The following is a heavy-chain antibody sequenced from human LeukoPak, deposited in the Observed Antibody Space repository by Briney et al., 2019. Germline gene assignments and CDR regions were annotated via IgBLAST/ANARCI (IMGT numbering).Heavy chain of an antibody. D-gene: IGHD4-23*01. J-gene: IGHJ3*02. CDR3: AREAMVVTGGHAFDI. Sequence: SVKVSCKASGGTFSSYAISWVRQAPGQGLEWMGRIIPIFGTANYAQKFQGRVTITTDESTSTAYMELSSLRSEDTAVYYCAREAMVVTGGHAFDIWGQGSMVTVSS. CDR1: GGTFSSYA. CDR2: IIPIFGTA. V-gene: IGHV1-69*05.